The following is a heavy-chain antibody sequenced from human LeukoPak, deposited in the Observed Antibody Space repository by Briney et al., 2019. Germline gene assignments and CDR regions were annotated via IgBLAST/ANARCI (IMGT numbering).Heavy chain of an antibody. Sequence: QTGGSLRLSCAASGFTFSNYWMRWVRQVPEKGLVWVSRVNPDGSSITYANSVKGRFTSSRDNARNTLYLQMNRLRVEDTAVYYCARGGSYGDYWGQGILVTVSS. V-gene: IGHV3-74*01. J-gene: IGHJ4*02. CDR2: VNPDGSSI. CDR1: GFTFSNYW. D-gene: IGHD3-16*01. CDR3: ARGGSYGDY.